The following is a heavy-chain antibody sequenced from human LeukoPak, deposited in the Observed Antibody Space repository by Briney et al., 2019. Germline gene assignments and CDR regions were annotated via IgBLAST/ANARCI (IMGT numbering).Heavy chain of an antibody. CDR3: ARAQYCSSTSCPFDY. V-gene: IGHV1-69*13. J-gene: IGHJ4*02. CDR2: IIPIFGTA. D-gene: IGHD2-2*01. CDR1: GGTFSSYA. Sequence: SVKVSCKASGGTFSSYAISWVRRPPGQGLEWMGRIIPIFGTANYAQKFQGRVTITADESTSTAYMELSSLRSEDTAVYYCARAQYCSSTSCPFDYWGQGTLVTVSS.